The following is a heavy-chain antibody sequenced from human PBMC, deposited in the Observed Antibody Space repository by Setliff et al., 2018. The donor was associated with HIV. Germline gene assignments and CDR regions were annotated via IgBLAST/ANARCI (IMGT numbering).Heavy chain of an antibody. J-gene: IGHJ4*02. CDR2: ISAYNGNT. V-gene: IGHV1-18*01. CDR3: AIGSSNWPHRPNNYYFDY. CDR1: GYTFTSYG. Sequence: ASVKVSCKASGYTFTSYGISWVRQAPGQGLEWMGWISAYNGNTNYAQKLQGRVTMTTGASTSTAYMELRSLRSDDTAVYYCAIGSSNWPHRPNNYYFDYWGQGTPVTVSS. D-gene: IGHD6-13*01.